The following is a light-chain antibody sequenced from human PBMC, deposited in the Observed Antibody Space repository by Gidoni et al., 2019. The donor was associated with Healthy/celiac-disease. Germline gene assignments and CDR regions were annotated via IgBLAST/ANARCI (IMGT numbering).Light chain of an antibody. J-gene: IGKJ2*01. CDR2: DAS. CDR1: QDISNY. CDR3: QQYDNLHT. Sequence: DLPITQSPSSPSASVGDRVTITCQASQDISNYLNWYQQKPGKAPKLLIYDASNLETGVPSRFSGSGSGTDFTFTISSLQPEDIATYYCQQYDNLHTFGQGTKLEIK. V-gene: IGKV1-33*01.